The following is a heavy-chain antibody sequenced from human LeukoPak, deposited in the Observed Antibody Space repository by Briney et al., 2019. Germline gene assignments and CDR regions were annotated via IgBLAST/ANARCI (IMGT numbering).Heavy chain of an antibody. CDR3: ARDTSYEDAFDI. Sequence: PSETLSLTCAVYGGSFSGYYWSWIRQPPGKGLEWIGEINHSGSTNYNPSLKSRVTISVDTSKNQFSLKLSSVTAADTAVYYCARDTSYEDAFDIWGQGTMVTVSS. CDR1: GGSFSGYY. CDR2: INHSGST. V-gene: IGHV4-34*01. D-gene: IGHD5-12*01. J-gene: IGHJ3*02.